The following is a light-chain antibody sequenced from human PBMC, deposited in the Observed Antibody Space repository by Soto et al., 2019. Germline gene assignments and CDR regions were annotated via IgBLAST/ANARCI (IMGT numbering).Light chain of an antibody. CDR1: SSNIGSNY. J-gene: IGLJ2*01. V-gene: IGLV1-47*01. CDR2: KNN. CDR3: ATWDDSLSGVV. Sequence: QAVVTQPPSASGTPGQRVTISCSGSSSNIGSNYVYWYQQLPGTAPKLLIYKNNQRPSGVPDRFSGSKSDTSASLAISGLRSEDEAKYYCATWDDSLSGVVFGGGTKVTVL.